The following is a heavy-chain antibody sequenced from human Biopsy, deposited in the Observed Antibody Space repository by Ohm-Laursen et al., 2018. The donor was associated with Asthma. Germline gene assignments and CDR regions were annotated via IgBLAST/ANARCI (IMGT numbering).Heavy chain of an antibody. CDR1: GFTFSSYG. V-gene: IGHV3-33*05. CDR2: MSYDGSIK. CDR3: ARGLDYSGRSGFDY. D-gene: IGHD3-10*01. J-gene: IGHJ4*02. Sequence: SLRHSCAASGFTFSSYGMDWVRQAPGKGLEWVALMSYDGSIKDYADSVKGRFTISRDNSMNTLYLHMNSLRVEDTAVYYCARGLDYSGRSGFDYWGQGTLVTVSS.